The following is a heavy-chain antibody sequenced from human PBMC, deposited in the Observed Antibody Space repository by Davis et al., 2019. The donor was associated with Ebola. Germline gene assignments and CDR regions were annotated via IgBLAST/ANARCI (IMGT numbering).Heavy chain of an antibody. CDR2: ISHSGST. CDR3: ARDDLSGLIDS. Sequence: SETLSLTCAVYGGSFSGYYWSWIRQPPGKGLEWIGEISHSGSTNYNPSLKSRVTISVDTSNNQFSLKLSSVTAADTAVYYCARDDLSGLIDSWGQGTLVTVSS. CDR1: GGSFSGYY. J-gene: IGHJ4*02. V-gene: IGHV4-34*01. D-gene: IGHD1-26*01.